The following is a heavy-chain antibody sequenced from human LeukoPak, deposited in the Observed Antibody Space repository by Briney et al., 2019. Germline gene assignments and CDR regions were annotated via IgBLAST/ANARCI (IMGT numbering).Heavy chain of an antibody. J-gene: IGHJ4*02. CDR1: GFTFSSYG. CDR3: ARGRTHWTEFDY. Sequence: GGSLRLSCAASGFTFSSYGMHWVRQAPGKGLEWVSTISGSGGSTYYADSVKGRFTISRDNSKNTLYLQMNSPRAEDTAVYYCARGRTHWTEFDYWGQGTLVTVSS. D-gene: IGHD1-1*01. V-gene: IGHV3-23*01. CDR2: ISGSGGST.